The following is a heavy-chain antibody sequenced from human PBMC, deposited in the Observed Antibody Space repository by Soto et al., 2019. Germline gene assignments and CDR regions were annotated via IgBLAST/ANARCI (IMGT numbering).Heavy chain of an antibody. J-gene: IGHJ4*02. D-gene: IGHD6-19*01. Sequence: QVQLVQSGAEVKKPGASVKVYCKASGYTFTDYGISWVRQAPGQGLEWLGWIHTYNGNTNYEQKVQGRVTMTTDSSTSTAYMELRSLRSDDTAVYYCARDAQYSSRWHPIDYWGQGTLVTVSS. CDR1: GYTFTDYG. CDR3: ARDAQYSSRWHPIDY. CDR2: IHTYNGNT. V-gene: IGHV1-18*01.